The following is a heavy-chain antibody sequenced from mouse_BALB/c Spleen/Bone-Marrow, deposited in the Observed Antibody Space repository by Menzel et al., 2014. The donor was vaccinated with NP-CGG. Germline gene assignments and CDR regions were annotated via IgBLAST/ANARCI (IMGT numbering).Heavy chain of an antibody. V-gene: IGHV1-69*02. CDR3: ARYHGYCRCWYFDV. CDR2: IDPSDSET. CDR1: GYTFTSYW. D-gene: IGHD2-2*01. J-gene: IGHJ1*01. Sequence: VQLQESGAELVKPGAPVKLSCKASGYTFTSYWMNWVKQRPGRGLEWIGRIDPSDSETHYNQKFKGKATLTVDKSSSPAYLQLRSLTSKDSAVYYCARYHGYCRCWYFDVWGAGTTVTVSS.